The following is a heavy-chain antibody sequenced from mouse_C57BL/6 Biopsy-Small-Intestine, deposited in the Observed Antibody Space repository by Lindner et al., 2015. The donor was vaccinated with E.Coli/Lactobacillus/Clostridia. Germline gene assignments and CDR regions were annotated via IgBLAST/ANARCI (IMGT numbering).Heavy chain of an antibody. J-gene: IGHJ3*01. CDR3: ARSGGGYPRFAY. Sequence: VQLQESGAELARPGASVKLSCKASGYTFTSYGISWVKQRTGQGLEWIGEIYPRSGNTYYNEKFKGKATLTADKSSSTAYMELRSLTSEDSAVYFCARSGGGYPRFAYWGQGTLVTVSA. CDR2: IYPRSGNT. CDR1: GYTFTSYG. V-gene: IGHV1-81*01. D-gene: IGHD2-2*01.